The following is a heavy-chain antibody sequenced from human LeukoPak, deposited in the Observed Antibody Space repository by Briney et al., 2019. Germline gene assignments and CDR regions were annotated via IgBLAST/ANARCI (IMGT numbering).Heavy chain of an antibody. Sequence: GGSLRLSCTASGFTFSTYSMNWVRQAPGRGLEWVSYISGSSSSSDGGARQYADSVKGRFTISRDNDKNSLYLQMNSLRDEDTAVYYCARAILVVITEIDYWGQGTLVTVSS. CDR3: ARAILVVITEIDY. CDR1: GFTFSTYS. CDR2: ISGSSSSSDGGAR. D-gene: IGHD3-22*01. V-gene: IGHV3-48*02. J-gene: IGHJ4*02.